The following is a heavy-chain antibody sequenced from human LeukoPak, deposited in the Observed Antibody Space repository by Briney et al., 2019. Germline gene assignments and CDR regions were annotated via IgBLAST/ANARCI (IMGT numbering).Heavy chain of an antibody. CDR3: AKDRWEMATVGMGDFDY. J-gene: IGHJ4*02. D-gene: IGHD5-24*01. CDR2: ISGSGGST. CDR1: GFTFSSYA. V-gene: IGHV3-23*01. Sequence: GGSLRLSCAASGFTFSSYAMSWVRQAPGKGLEWVSAISGSGGSTYYADSVKGRFTISRDNSKNTLYLQMNSLRAEDTAVYYCAKDRWEMATVGMGDFDYWGQGTQVTVSS.